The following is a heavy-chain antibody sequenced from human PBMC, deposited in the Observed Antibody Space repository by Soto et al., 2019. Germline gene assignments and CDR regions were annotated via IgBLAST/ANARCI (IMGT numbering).Heavy chain of an antibody. D-gene: IGHD3-3*01. CDR2: IYYSGST. J-gene: IGHJ4*02. V-gene: IGHV4-31*03. Sequence: SETLSLTCTVSGGSISSGGYYWSWIRQHPGKGLEWIGYIYYSGSTYYNPSLKSRVTISVDTSKNQFSLKLSSVTAADTAVYYCARDNNWSGYFDYWGQGTLVTVSS. CDR3: ARDNNWSGYFDY. CDR1: GGSISSGGYY.